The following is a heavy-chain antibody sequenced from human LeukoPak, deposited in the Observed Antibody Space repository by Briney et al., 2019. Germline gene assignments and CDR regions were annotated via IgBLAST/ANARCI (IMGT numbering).Heavy chain of an antibody. CDR3: ARVTGSGYYFFDY. Sequence: SVTVSCKASGGTFSSYAISWVRQAPGQGLEWMGGIIPIFGTANYAQKFQGRVTITTVESTSTAYMELSSLRSEDTAVYYCARVTGSGYYFFDYWGQGTLVTVSS. D-gene: IGHD3-3*01. J-gene: IGHJ4*02. V-gene: IGHV1-69*05. CDR2: IIPIFGTA. CDR1: GGTFSSYA.